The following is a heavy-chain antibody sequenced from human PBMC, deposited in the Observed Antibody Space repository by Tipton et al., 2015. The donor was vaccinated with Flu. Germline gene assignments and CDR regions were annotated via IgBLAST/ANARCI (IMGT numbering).Heavy chain of an antibody. CDR1: GGSFSGYY. CDR3: ARDPSLGMPDYFDS. D-gene: IGHD2-2*01. CDR2: INHSGSP. Sequence: TLSLTCAVYGGSFSGYYWPWIRRPPGKGLEWIGEINHSGSPNYNPSLKSRVTISVDTSKKQFSLQLRSVTAADTAVYYCARDPSLGMPDYFDSWGQGTLVTASS. J-gene: IGHJ4*02. V-gene: IGHV4-34*01.